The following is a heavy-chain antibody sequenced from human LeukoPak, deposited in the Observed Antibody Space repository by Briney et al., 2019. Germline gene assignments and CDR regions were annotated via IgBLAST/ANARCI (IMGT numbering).Heavy chain of an antibody. J-gene: IGHJ6*03. D-gene: IGHD1-26*01. CDR2: INGNGAAT. CDR3: ANGLAASGNFLLRDYYYFIDV. Sequence: GGSLRFSCVASGFTFNNYAMHWGRQAPGEGLEWVSTINGNGAATYYADSFKGRFLISRDDSKSTLYLRMNKLRVEDSGLSYCANGLAASGNFLLRDYYYFIDVWGKGTTVIVS. V-gene: IGHV3-23*01. CDR1: GFTFNNYA.